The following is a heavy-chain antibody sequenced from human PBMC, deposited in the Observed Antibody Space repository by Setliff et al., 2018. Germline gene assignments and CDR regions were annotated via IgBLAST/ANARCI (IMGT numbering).Heavy chain of an antibody. CDR1: GFTFSSYW. Sequence: GGSLRLSCAASGFTFSSYWMSWVRQAPGKGLEWVANIKQDGSEKYYVDSVKGRFTMSRDNAKNSLYLQMNSLRAEDTAVYYCARDKLRFLENWFDPWGQGTLVTVSS. CDR2: IKQDGSEK. J-gene: IGHJ5*02. V-gene: IGHV3-7*01. CDR3: ARDKLRFLENWFDP. D-gene: IGHD3-3*01.